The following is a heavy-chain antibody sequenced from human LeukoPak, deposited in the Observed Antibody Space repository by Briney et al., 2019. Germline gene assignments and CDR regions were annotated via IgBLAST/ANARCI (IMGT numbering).Heavy chain of an antibody. Sequence: PGGSLRLSCAASGITFRSYGMHWVRQAPGEGLEWVAVISYDESHKYYADSVKGRFSISRDNSKNALYLQMNSLRADDTAVYYCAKGARGDTVTSIVGLNWFDPWGQGTLVTVSS. CDR1: GITFRSYG. CDR3: AKGARGDTVTSIVGLNWFDP. J-gene: IGHJ5*02. CDR2: ISYDESHK. V-gene: IGHV3-30*18. D-gene: IGHD4-17*01.